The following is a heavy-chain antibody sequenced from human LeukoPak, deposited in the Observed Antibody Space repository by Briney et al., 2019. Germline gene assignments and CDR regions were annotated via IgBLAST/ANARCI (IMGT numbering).Heavy chain of an antibody. CDR1: GYTFTNYY. CDR3: ARDRGIRGTNWFDS. CDR2: INPGAGST. J-gene: IGHJ5*01. D-gene: IGHD3-10*01. Sequence: ASVKASCKASGYTFTNYYIHWVRQAPGQGLEWMGIINPGAGSTTYAQKLQGRVSMTWDTSTSTVYMQLSSLRSEDTAVYYCARDRGIRGTNWFDSWGQGTLVFVSS. V-gene: IGHV1-46*04.